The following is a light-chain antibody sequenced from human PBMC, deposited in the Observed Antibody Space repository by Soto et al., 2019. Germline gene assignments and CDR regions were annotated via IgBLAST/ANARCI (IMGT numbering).Light chain of an antibody. CDR2: GAS. V-gene: IGKV3-15*01. CDR1: QSVSDN. CDR3: QQSNNWPYT. Sequence: EIVMTQSPATLSVSPGERVTLSCRASQSVSDNLAWYQQKPGQAPRLLIYGASTRATTTPARFSGCGSGTEFTLTISSLQSEDFAVYFCQQSNNWPYTFGQGTKLDIK. J-gene: IGKJ2*01.